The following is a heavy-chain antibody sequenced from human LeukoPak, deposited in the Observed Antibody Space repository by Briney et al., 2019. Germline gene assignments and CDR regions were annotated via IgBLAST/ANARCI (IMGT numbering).Heavy chain of an antibody. J-gene: IGHJ5*02. CDR3: ARVVVPAAIIISWFDP. CDR1: GFTFSRYG. D-gene: IGHD2-2*01. CDR2: IYSGGST. Sequence: GRSLRLSCAASGFTFSRYGMHWVRQAPGKGLEWVSVIYSGGSTYYADSVKGRFTISRDNSKNTLYLQMNSLRAEDTAVYYCARVVVPAAIIISWFDPWGQGTLVTVSS. V-gene: IGHV3-66*02.